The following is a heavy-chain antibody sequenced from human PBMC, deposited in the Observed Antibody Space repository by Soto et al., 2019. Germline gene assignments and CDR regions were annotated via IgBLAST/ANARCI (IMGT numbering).Heavy chain of an antibody. V-gene: IGHV4-4*07. CDR2: IYTSGST. J-gene: IGHJ6*02. CDR3: ARDLVPAARYYYYYGMDV. Sequence: QVQLQESGPGLVKPSETPSLTCTVSGGSISSYYWSWIRQPAGKGLEWIGRIYTSGSTNYNPSLKSRVTMSVDTSKNQFSLKLSSVTAADTAVYYCARDLVPAARYYYYYGMDVWGQGTTVTVSS. D-gene: IGHD2-2*01. CDR1: GGSISSYY.